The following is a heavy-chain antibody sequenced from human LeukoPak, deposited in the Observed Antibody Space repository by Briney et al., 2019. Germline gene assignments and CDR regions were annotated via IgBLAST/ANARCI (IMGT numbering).Heavy chain of an antibody. CDR3: ARGSNYYDSSGYYYVLDY. Sequence: ASVKVSCKASGYTFTSYGISWVRQAPGQGLEWMGWISAYNGNTNYAQKLQGRVTMTTDTSMSTAYMELRSLRSDDTAVYYCARGSNYYDSSGYYYVLDYWGQGTLVTVSS. CDR2: ISAYNGNT. CDR1: GYTFTSYG. J-gene: IGHJ4*02. V-gene: IGHV1-18*01. D-gene: IGHD3-22*01.